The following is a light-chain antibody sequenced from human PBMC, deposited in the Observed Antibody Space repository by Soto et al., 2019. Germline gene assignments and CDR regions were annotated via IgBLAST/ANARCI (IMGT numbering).Light chain of an antibody. V-gene: IGLV2-14*01. CDR3: SSYKGSNYV. J-gene: IGLJ1*01. CDR2: EVS. Sequence: QSVLAQPASVSGSPGQSITISCTGASSDVGGYNYVSWYQQYPGKVPKVMIYEVSNRPSGVSNRFSGSKSGNTASLTISGVQAEDEDDYYCSSYKGSNYVLGNGTKVT. CDR1: SSDVGGYNY.